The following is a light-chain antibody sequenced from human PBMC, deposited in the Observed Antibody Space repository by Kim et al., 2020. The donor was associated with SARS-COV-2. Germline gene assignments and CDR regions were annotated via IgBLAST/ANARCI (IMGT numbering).Light chain of an antibody. J-gene: IGKJ4*01. CDR2: GAS. CDR1: QNINNK. V-gene: IGKV3-15*01. CDR3: QQNNNWPPVT. Sequence: EIVMTQSPATLSVSPGESATLSCRASQNINNKLAWYQHKPGQAPRLLIYGASTRATGIPGRFSGSGSGTEFTLTISSLQSEDFATYYCQQNNNWPPVTFGGGTKVDIK.